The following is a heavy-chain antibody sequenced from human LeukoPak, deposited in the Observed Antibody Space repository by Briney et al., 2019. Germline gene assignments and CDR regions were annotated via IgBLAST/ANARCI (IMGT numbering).Heavy chain of an antibody. D-gene: IGHD6-6*01. Sequence: GGSLRLSCAASGFTFSSYAMSWVRQAPGKGLEWASAISGSGGSTYYADSVKGRFTISRDNSKNTLYPQMNSLRAEDTAVYYCAKALSGYSSSARLDYWGQGTLVTVSS. J-gene: IGHJ4*02. CDR2: ISGSGGST. V-gene: IGHV3-23*01. CDR1: GFTFSSYA. CDR3: AKALSGYSSSARLDY.